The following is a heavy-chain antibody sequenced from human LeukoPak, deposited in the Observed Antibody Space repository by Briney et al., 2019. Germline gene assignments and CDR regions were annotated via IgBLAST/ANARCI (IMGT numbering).Heavy chain of an antibody. J-gene: IGHJ4*02. CDR2: ISSSSSTI. CDR3: ARVIYSSGSAIDY. CDR1: GFTFSSYG. V-gene: IGHV3-48*01. Sequence: GGSLRLSCAASGFTFSSYGMSWVRQAPGKGLEWVSYISSSSSTIYYADSVKGRFTISRDNAKNSLYLQMNSLRAEDTAVYYCARVIYSSGSAIDYWGQGTLVTVST. D-gene: IGHD6-19*01.